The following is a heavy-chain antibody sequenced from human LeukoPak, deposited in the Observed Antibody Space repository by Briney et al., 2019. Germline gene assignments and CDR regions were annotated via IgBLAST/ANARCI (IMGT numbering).Heavy chain of an antibody. D-gene: IGHD2-2*02. J-gene: IGHJ5*02. CDR1: GFTFSNYW. CDR2: IRQDGSEK. V-gene: IGHV3-7*01. Sequence: GGSLRLSCAASGFTFSNYWMTWVRQAPGKGLEWVANIRQDGSEKNYVDSVKGRFTISRDNAKNSLYLQMNSLRAEDTTVYYCARDRGYCSSTSCYTWFDPWGQGTLVTVSS. CDR3: ARDRGYCSSTSCYTWFDP.